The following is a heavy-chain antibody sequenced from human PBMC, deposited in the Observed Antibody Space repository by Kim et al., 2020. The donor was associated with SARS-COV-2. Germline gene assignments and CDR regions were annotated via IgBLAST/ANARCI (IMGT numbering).Heavy chain of an antibody. CDR3: ARVVSDGQLDWLSLRQYYYYGMDV. CDR2: IYYSGST. CDR1: GGSISSYY. D-gene: IGHD3-9*01. Sequence: SETLSLTCTVSGGSISSYYWSWIRQPPGKGLEWIGYIYYSGSTNYNPSLKSRVTISVDTSKNQFSLKLSSVTAADTAVYYCARVVSDGQLDWLSLRQYYYYGMDVWGQGTMVTVSS. V-gene: IGHV4-59*13. J-gene: IGHJ6*02.